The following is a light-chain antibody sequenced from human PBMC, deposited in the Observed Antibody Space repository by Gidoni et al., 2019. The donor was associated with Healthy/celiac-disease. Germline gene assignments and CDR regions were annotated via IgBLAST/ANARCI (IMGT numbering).Light chain of an antibody. J-gene: IGKJ2*01. CDR2: LGS. Sequence: DIVMTQSPLSLPVTPGEPAYISCRSSQSLLHSNGYNYLDWYLQKPGQSPQLLIYLGSNRASGVPDRFSGSGSGTDFTLKISRVEAEDVGVYYCMQALQNPYTFGQGTKLEIK. CDR3: MQALQNPYT. V-gene: IGKV2-28*01. CDR1: QSLLHSNGYNY.